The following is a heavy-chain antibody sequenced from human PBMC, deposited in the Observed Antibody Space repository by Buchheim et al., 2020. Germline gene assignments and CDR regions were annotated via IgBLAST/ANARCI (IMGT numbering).Heavy chain of an antibody. CDR1: GFTFSSYG. Sequence: QVQLVESGGGVVQPGRSLRLSCAASGFTFSSYGMHWVRQAPGKGLEWVAVIWNDGSNKYYADSVKGRFTISRDNSKNTQYLKMNSLRAEDTAVYYCARDSSGWHDWGQGTL. CDR2: IWNDGSNK. CDR3: ARDSSGWHD. V-gene: IGHV3-33*01. D-gene: IGHD6-19*01. J-gene: IGHJ4*02.